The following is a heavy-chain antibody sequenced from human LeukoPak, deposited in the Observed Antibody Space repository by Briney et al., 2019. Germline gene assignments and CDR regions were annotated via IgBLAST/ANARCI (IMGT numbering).Heavy chain of an antibody. V-gene: IGHV3-48*03. J-gene: IGHJ4*02. Sequence: GGSLRLSGAASGFNLNTYEMNSGRQAPGKGLEWVSYICGRGTTKYYADSVKGRFTISRDNAKYSLYLQMNDLIAEDTAVYYCARDLYYDRAVNFVPGLPDYWGQGTLVTVSS. CDR2: ICGRGTTK. CDR3: ARDLYYDRAVNFVPGLPDY. D-gene: IGHD3-3*01. CDR1: GFNLNTYE.